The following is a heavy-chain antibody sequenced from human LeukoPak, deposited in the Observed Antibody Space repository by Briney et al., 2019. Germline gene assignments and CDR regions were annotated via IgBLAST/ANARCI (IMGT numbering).Heavy chain of an antibody. CDR3: VRVGGAFDL. Sequence: GGSLRLSCAASGFTYSDFSMNWVRQAPGKGLEWISYISSSSSTIYYADSVKGRFTISRDNAKKSLYMQMNSLRAEDTAVYYCVRVGGAFDLWGQGTRVSVSS. V-gene: IGHV3-48*01. CDR2: ISSSSSTI. J-gene: IGHJ3*01. CDR1: GFTYSDFS. D-gene: IGHD3-16*01.